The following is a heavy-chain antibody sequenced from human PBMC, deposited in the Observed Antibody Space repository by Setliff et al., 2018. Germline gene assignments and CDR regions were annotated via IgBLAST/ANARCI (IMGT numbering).Heavy chain of an antibody. V-gene: IGHV1-69*06. J-gene: IGHJ6*03. D-gene: IGHD3-3*01. CDR3: ARGRHPPWSGYPYYYMDV. CDR1: GGTFSSYA. CDR2: IIPIFGTA. Sequence: SVKVSCKASGGTFSSYAISWVRQAPGQGLEWMGRIIPIFGTANYAQKFQGRVTITAHKSTSTAYMELSSLRSEDTAVYYCARGRHPPWSGYPYYYMDVWGKGTPVTVSS.